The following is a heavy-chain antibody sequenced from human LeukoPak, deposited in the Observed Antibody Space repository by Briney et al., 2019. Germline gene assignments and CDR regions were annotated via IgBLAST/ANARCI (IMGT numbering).Heavy chain of an antibody. CDR2: ITSGGNT. J-gene: IGHJ6*02. D-gene: IGHD1-1*01. Sequence: PGGSPRLSCAASGFTFSSYAMRWVRQAPGKGLEWVSTITSGGNTYYADSVRGRFTVSRDNSKNTLYLQMNSLRAEDTAVYYCARVLTGTNYKPMDVWGQGTTVTVSS. CDR3: ARVLTGTNYKPMDV. CDR1: GFTFSSYA. V-gene: IGHV3-23*01.